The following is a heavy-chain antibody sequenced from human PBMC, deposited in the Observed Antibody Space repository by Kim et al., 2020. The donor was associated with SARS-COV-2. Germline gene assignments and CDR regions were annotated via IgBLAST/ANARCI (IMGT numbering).Heavy chain of an antibody. CDR3: AREVVNGDFWSGSIYFDY. V-gene: IGHV1-18*01. Sequence: ASVKVSCKASGYTFTSYGISWVRQAPGQGLEWMGWISAYNGNTNYAQKLQGRVTMTTDTSTSTAYMELRSLRSDDTAVYYCAREVVNGDFWSGSIYFDYWGQGTLVTVSS. D-gene: IGHD3-3*01. CDR1: GYTFTSYG. CDR2: ISAYNGNT. J-gene: IGHJ4*02.